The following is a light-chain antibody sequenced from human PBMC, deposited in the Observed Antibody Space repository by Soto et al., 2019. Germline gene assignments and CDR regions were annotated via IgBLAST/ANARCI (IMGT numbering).Light chain of an antibody. CDR2: AAS. Sequence: EIVLTHSPATLSLSPWEIATLSCRASQSVSSSYLAWYQQKPGQAPRLLIYAASTRATGVPDRFSGSGSATDFTLTISRLEPEDSAVYYCHHYDSSPPYTFGQGTRLEIK. V-gene: IGKV3-20*01. J-gene: IGKJ5*01. CDR3: HHYDSSPPYT. CDR1: QSVSSSY.